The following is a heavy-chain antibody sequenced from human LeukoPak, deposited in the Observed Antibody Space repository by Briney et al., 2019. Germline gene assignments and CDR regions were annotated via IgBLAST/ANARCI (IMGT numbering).Heavy chain of an antibody. CDR3: ARGGSSFNYYYYYMDV. D-gene: IGHD6-19*01. J-gene: IGHJ6*03. V-gene: IGHV3-20*04. Sequence: GGSLRLSCAASGFIFDDYGMSWVRQAPGKGLEWVSGINWNGGSTGYADSVKGRFTISRDNAKNSLYLQMNSQRAEDTALYYCARGGSSFNYYYYYMDVWGKGTTVTVSS. CDR2: INWNGGST. CDR1: GFIFDDYG.